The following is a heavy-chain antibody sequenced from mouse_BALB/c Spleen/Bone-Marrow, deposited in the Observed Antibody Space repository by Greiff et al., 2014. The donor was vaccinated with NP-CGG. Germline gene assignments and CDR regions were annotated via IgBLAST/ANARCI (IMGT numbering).Heavy chain of an antibody. D-gene: IGHD2-3*01. V-gene: IGHV3-1*02. Sequence: VQLQQSGPDLVKPSPSLSLTCTVTGYSITSGYSWHWIRQFPGNILEWMGYIHYSGYTNYNPSLKGRISITRDTSKNQFFLQLNSVTTEDTATYYCARTDGYYAIDYWGQGTSVTVSS. CDR1: GYSITSGYS. CDR2: IHYSGYT. CDR3: ARTDGYYAIDY. J-gene: IGHJ4*01.